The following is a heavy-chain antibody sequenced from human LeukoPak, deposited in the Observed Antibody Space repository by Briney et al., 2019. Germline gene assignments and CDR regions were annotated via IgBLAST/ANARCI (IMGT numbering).Heavy chain of an antibody. Sequence: GGSLRLSCAASGFTFSTYAMHWVRQAPGKGLDWVAVISYDERNEYYADSVKGRFTISRDNSENTLSLQMNSLRGEDTAVYYCVRGGSSSSWFDPWGQGTQVTVSS. V-gene: IGHV3-30*04. D-gene: IGHD6-6*01. CDR3: VRGGSSSSWFDP. J-gene: IGHJ5*02. CDR2: ISYDERNE. CDR1: GFTFSTYA.